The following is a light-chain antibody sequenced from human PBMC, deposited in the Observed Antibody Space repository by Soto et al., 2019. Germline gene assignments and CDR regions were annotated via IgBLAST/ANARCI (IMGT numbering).Light chain of an antibody. CDR1: SSNIGAGYD. J-gene: IGLJ1*01. Sequence: QSVLTQPPSASGTPGQRVTISCTGSSSNIGAGYDVHWYQQLPGTAPKLLIYTNSIRPSGVPGRFSGSKSGTSASLAITGLQAEDEADYFCQSYDSSLSGYVFGTGTKVT. CDR2: TNS. V-gene: IGLV1-40*01. CDR3: QSYDSSLSGYV.